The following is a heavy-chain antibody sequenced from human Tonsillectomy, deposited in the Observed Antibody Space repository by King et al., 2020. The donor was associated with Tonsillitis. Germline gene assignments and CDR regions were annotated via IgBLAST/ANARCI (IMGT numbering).Heavy chain of an antibody. Sequence: VQLVESGGGLVQPGGSLRLSCAASGFTFSSYWMSWVRQAPGKGLEWVANIKQDGSEKYYVDSVKGRFTISRDNAKNSLYLQMNSLRAEDTAVYYCAGGLGEGYYDSTVWAGCMDVWGQGTTVTVSS. V-gene: IGHV3-7*01. CDR1: GFTFSSYW. CDR2: IKQDGSEK. CDR3: AGGLGEGYYDSTVWAGCMDV. J-gene: IGHJ6*02. D-gene: IGHD3-22*01.